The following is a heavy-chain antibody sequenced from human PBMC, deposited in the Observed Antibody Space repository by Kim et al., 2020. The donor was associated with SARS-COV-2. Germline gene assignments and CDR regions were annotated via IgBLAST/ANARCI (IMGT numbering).Heavy chain of an antibody. V-gene: IGHV3-30-3*01. D-gene: IGHD2-2*01. CDR1: GFTLSSYG. J-gene: IGHJ6*02. CDR3: ARDGVPAADNIYYYYGMDV. Sequence: GGSLRLSCAASGFTLSSYGMHWVRQAPGKGLEWVAVTSYDGSNKDYADSVKGRFTISRDNSKNTLYLQMNSLRAEDTAVYYCARDGVPAADNIYYYYGMDVWGQGTTVTVSS. CDR2: TSYDGSNK.